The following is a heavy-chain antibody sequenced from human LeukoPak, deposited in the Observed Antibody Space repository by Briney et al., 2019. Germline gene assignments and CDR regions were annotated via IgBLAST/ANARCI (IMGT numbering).Heavy chain of an antibody. J-gene: IGHJ4*02. CDR1: GYTFTSYY. CDR3: ARDRGDGYNEYYFDY. CDR2: INPSSGST. V-gene: IGHV1-46*01. D-gene: IGHD5-24*01. Sequence: ASVKVSCKASGYTFTSYYMHWVRQAPGQGLEWMGIINPSSGSTSYAQKFQGRVTMTRDTSTSTVYMELSSLRSEDTAVYYCARDRGDGYNEYYFDYWGQGTLVTVSS.